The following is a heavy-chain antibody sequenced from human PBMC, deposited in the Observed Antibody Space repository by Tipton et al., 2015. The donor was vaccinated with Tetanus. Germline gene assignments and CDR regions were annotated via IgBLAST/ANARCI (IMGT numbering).Heavy chain of an antibody. CDR2: IYPGDSDT. Sequence: QLVKSGAEVKKPGESLKISCKGSGYSFTSYWIGWVRQMPGKSLEWIGIIYPGDSDTRYSPSFQGQVTISADKSISTAYLQWSSLKASDTAMYYCARLSRLRLGELSSLDYWGQGTLVTVSS. D-gene: IGHD3-16*02. V-gene: IGHV5-51*01. CDR1: GYSFTSYW. CDR3: ARLSRLRLGELSSLDY. J-gene: IGHJ4*02.